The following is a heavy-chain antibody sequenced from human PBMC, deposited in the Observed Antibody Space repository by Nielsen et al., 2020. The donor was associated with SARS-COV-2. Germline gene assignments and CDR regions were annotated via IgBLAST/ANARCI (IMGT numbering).Heavy chain of an antibody. CDR1: GRSISSSSYY. Sequence: SETLSLTCTVSGRSISSSSYYWGWIRQPPGKGLEWIGSIYYSGSTYYNPSLKSRVTISVDTSKNQFSPKLSSVTAADTAVYYCARHRQQQLVYYYYYMDVWGKGTTVTVSS. CDR2: IYYSGST. J-gene: IGHJ6*03. CDR3: ARHRQQQLVYYYYYMDV. D-gene: IGHD6-13*01. V-gene: IGHV4-39*01.